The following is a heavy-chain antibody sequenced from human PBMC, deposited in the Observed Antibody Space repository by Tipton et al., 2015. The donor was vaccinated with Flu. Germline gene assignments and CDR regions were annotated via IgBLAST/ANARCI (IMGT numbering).Heavy chain of an antibody. CDR1: GDSIGNGYY. CDR2: IHRSGNT. V-gene: IGHV4-38-2*02. CDR3: ARGDYGDYDHEADAFDI. J-gene: IGHJ3*02. Sequence: TLSLTCSVSGDSIGNGYYWGWIRQSPGKGLEWIGNIHRSGNTYHNPSLKSRVTISVDSSKNQYSLRLSSVTAADTAMYYCARGDYGDYDHEADAFDIWGQGTLVTVSA. D-gene: IGHD4-17*01.